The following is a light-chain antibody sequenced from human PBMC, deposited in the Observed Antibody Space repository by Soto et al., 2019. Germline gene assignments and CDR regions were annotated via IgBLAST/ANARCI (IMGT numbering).Light chain of an antibody. Sequence: QSALTQPPSASGSPGQSVTISCTGASSDVGDYNYVSWYQQHPGKAPKLMIYEVSKRPSGVPDRFSGSKSGNTASLTVSGLQAEDEADYYCSSYVGNNNLEFGGGTKVTVL. V-gene: IGLV2-8*01. CDR3: SSYVGNNNLE. CDR2: EVS. CDR1: SSDVGDYNY. J-gene: IGLJ3*02.